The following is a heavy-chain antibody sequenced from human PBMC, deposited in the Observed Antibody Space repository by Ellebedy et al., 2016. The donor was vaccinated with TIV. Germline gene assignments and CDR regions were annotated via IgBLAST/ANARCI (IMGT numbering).Heavy chain of an antibody. D-gene: IGHD6-19*01. J-gene: IGHJ4*02. CDR1: GFIINTSG. CDR3: MHPGCRRVDSSACNELR. CDR2: MSSSGEGA. Sequence: PGGSLRLSCAASGFIINTSGMSWVRQAPGKGLEWVSAMSSSGEGASYADSVKGRFTMSRDISKNTLYLQMNSLRVEDTAVYYCMHPGCRRVDSSACNELRWGQGTLVTVSS. V-gene: IGHV3-23*01.